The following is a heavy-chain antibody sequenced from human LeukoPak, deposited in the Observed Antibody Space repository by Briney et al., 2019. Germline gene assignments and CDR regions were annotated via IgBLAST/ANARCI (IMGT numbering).Heavy chain of an antibody. CDR3: ARDPREDYYFDY. CDR2: ISSSSSYI. J-gene: IGHJ4*02. CDR1: GFTFSSYS. V-gene: IGHV3-21*01. Sequence: GGSLRLSCAASGFTFSSYSMNWVRQAPGKGLEWVSSISSSSSYIYHADSVKGRFTISRDSAKNSLYLQMNSLRAEDTAVYYCARDPREDYYFDYWGQGTLVTVSS.